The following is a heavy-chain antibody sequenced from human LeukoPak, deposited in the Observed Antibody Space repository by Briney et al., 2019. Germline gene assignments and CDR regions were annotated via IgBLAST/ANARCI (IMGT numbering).Heavy chain of an antibody. J-gene: IGHJ1*01. Sequence: GESLKISCKGSGYTFTSYYIHWVRQAPGQGLEWMGIINPSGGSTSYPQKFQDRVTMTRDTSTSTVYMGLSSLKSDDTAIYYCARGVFGELEKLMFQHWGQGTLVTVSS. CDR2: INPSGGST. CDR3: ARGVFGELEKLMFQH. D-gene: IGHD3-10*02. V-gene: IGHV1-46*01. CDR1: GYTFTSYY.